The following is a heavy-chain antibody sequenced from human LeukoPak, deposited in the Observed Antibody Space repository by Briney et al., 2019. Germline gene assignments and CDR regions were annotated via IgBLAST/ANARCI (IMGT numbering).Heavy chain of an antibody. V-gene: IGHV4-34*01. J-gene: IGHJ4*02. CDR3: TRMTTGHDY. Sequence: NPSETLSLTCGVSGASFDDYYWSWVRQTPGKGPEWLGEINHSGYTNDSPSLKSRVTLSIDTSRKQFSLNLRSVTVADAGIYYCTRMTTGHDYWGQGTLVTVSS. CDR2: INHSGYT. D-gene: IGHD4-17*01. CDR1: GASFDDYY.